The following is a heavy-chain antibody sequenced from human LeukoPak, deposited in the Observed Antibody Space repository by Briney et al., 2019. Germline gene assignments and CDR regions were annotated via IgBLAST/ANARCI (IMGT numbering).Heavy chain of an antibody. V-gene: IGHV1-69*04. Sequence: ASVKVSCKASGGTFSSYAISWVRQAPGQGLEWTGRIIPILGIANYAQKFQGRVTITADKSTSTAYMELSSVTAADTAVYYCARGVYIAAAQYGYWGQGTLVTVSS. D-gene: IGHD6-13*01. CDR3: ARGVYIAAAQYGY. CDR2: IIPILGIA. J-gene: IGHJ4*02. CDR1: GGTFSSYA.